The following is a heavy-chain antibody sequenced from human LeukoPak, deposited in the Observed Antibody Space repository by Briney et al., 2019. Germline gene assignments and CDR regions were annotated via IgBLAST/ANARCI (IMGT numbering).Heavy chain of an antibody. D-gene: IGHD6-19*01. V-gene: IGHV3-23*01. J-gene: IGHJ4*02. CDR3: AKDPVPGYSSGWYGHFDY. CDR1: GFTFSGFA. CDR2: IGSDSKT. Sequence: GGSLRLSCAASGFTFSGFAMTWVRQAPGKGLEWVSSIGSDSKTHYSESVKGRFAISRDNSKSTLFLQMNSLRAEDTALYYCAKDPVPGYSSGWYGHFDYWGQGTLVTVSS.